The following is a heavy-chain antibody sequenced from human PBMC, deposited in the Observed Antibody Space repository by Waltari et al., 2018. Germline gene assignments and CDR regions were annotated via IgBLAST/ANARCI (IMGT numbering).Heavy chain of an antibody. D-gene: IGHD3-10*01. CDR1: GSPFTAFN. V-gene: IGHV1-2*02. Sequence: QVQLLHSGDDLKHPGTSVKLSCKSFGSPFTAFNIHWVRQATGQGLQWMGWIDPDSRDTKYVQKFECRVTMTKDTSSNTVYMERNSLRADDTAVYDCARPGDFAAFEFWGQGTTVIVSS. J-gene: IGHJ3*01. CDR2: IDPDSRDT. CDR3: ARPGDFAAFEF.